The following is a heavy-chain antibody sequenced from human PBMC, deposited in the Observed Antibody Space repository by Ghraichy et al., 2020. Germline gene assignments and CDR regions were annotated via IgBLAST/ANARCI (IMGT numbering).Heavy chain of an antibody. J-gene: IGHJ5*02. D-gene: IGHD2-15*01. Sequence: ETLSLTCAASGFTFSSYSMNWVRQAPGKGLEWVSYISSSSSTIYYADSVKGRFTISRDNAKNSLYLQMNSLRDEDTAVYYCARDRGGSDTNWFDPWGQGTLVTVSS. CDR1: GFTFSSYS. V-gene: IGHV3-48*02. CDR2: ISSSSSTI. CDR3: ARDRGGSDTNWFDP.